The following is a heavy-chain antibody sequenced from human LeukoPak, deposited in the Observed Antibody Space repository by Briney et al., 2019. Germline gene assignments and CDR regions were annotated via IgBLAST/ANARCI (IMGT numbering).Heavy chain of an antibody. D-gene: IGHD1-26*01. CDR2: IYPGDSDT. Sequence: GESLKISCKGSGYSFTSYWIGGVRQMPGKGVEWMGIIYPGDSDTRYSPSFQGQVTISADKSISTAYLQWSSLKASDTAMYYCAKGNIYSGSYYDWFDPWGQGTLVTVSS. CDR3: AKGNIYSGSYYDWFDP. CDR1: GYSFTSYW. J-gene: IGHJ5*02. V-gene: IGHV5-51*01.